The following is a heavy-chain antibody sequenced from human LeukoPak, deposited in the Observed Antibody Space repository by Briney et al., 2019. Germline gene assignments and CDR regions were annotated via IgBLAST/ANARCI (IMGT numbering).Heavy chain of an antibody. CDR1: GYTFTSYG. Sequence: ASVKVSCKASGYTFTSYGISWVRQAPGQGLEWMGWISAYNGNTNYAQKLQGRVTMTTDTSTSTAYMELRSLRSDDTAAYYCARNPYYYDSSGYYPRGPYYYYYMDVWGKGTTVTVSS. J-gene: IGHJ6*03. D-gene: IGHD3-22*01. CDR2: ISAYNGNT. V-gene: IGHV1-18*01. CDR3: ARNPYYYDSSGYYPRGPYYYYYMDV.